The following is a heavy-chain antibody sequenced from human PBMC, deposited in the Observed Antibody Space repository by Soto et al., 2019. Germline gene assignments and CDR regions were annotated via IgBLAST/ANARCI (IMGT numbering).Heavy chain of an antibody. CDR2: INPSGGST. Sequence: GASVKVSCQASGYTFTSSYMHWVRQAPGQGIEWMGIINPSGGSTSYAQKFQGRVTMTRDTSTSKVYMERSSLRSEDTDVYYCARAKQRIAVAEPPGYWGQGTLVTVSS. CDR1: GYTFTSSY. D-gene: IGHD6-19*01. V-gene: IGHV1-46*01. CDR3: ARAKQRIAVAEPPGY. J-gene: IGHJ4*01.